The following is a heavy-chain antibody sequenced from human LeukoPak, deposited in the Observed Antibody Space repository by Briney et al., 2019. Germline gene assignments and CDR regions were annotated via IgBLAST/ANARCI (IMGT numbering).Heavy chain of an antibody. CDR3: ARELELQAFDI. V-gene: IGHV1-69*13. Sequence: SVKVCCKASGGNFSSYALSWVRQATGHVLEWMGGIIPIFGTANYAQKFQGRVTITADESTSTAYMELSSLRSEDTAVYYCARELELQAFDIWGQGTMVTVSS. CDR1: GGNFSSYA. D-gene: IGHD1-7*01. CDR2: IIPIFGTA. J-gene: IGHJ3*02.